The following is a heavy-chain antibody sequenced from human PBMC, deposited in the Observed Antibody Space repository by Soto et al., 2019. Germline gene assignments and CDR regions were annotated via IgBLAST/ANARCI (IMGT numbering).Heavy chain of an antibody. V-gene: IGHV3-30-3*01. CDR3: ATVDY. Sequence: QVQLVESGGGVFKPGRSRRLSFAASGFTFSSYARHWVRQAPGKGLEWVAVISYDGSNKYYADSVKGRFTISRDNSKNTLYLQMNSLRAEDTAVYYCATVDYWGQGTLVTVSS. J-gene: IGHJ4*02. CDR1: GFTFSSYA. CDR2: ISYDGSNK.